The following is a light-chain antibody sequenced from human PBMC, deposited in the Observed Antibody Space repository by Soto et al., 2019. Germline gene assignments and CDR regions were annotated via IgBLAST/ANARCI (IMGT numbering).Light chain of an antibody. CDR1: QSVTSSY. CDR2: GAS. Sequence: EIVLTQSPGTLSLSPGERATLSCRASQSVTSSYLAWYQQKPGQAPRLLIYGASNRATGISDRFSGSGSGTDFTLTISRLEPEDFAMYFCQQYDKSPLFGGGTKVEIK. V-gene: IGKV3-20*01. CDR3: QQYDKSPL. J-gene: IGKJ4*01.